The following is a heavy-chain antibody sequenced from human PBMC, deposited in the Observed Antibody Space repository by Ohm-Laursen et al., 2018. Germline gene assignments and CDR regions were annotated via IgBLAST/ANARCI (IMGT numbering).Heavy chain of an antibody. CDR3: ARETSYSFDI. D-gene: IGHD2-21*01. CDR1: GFTFTNYW. Sequence: SLRLSCAASGFTFTNYWMSWVRQAPGKGLEWVGNIKQDGSEKYYGDSVKGRFTISRDNAKNSLNLQMNSLRAEDTAVYYCARETSYSFDIWGQGTVVTVSS. J-gene: IGHJ3*02. CDR2: IKQDGSEK. V-gene: IGHV3-7*03.